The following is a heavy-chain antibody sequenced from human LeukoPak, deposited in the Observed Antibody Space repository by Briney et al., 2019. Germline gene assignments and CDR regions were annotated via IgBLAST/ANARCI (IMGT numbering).Heavy chain of an antibody. Sequence: ASVKVSCKASGYTFTGYYMHWVRQAPGQGLEWMGRINPNSGGTNYAQKFQDRVTMTRDTSISTAYMELSRPRSDDTAVYYCARSSSGWYLNDYWGRGTLVTVSS. CDR2: INPNSGGT. J-gene: IGHJ4*02. D-gene: IGHD6-19*01. CDR3: ARSSSGWYLNDY. V-gene: IGHV1-2*06. CDR1: GYTFTGYY.